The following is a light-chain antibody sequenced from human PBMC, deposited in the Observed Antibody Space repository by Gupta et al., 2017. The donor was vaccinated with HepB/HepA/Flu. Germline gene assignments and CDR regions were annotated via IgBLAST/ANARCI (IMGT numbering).Light chain of an antibody. Sequence: EIVLTQSPATPSVPPGERATLSCRASQNVNTNLAWYQQKPGQAPRLLIYGASTRATGIPAIVSGGGSDTEFTLTISSLQSEDFAVYYCQQYVHWPPCSFGQGTKLEIK. CDR1: QNVNTN. CDR2: GAS. V-gene: IGKV3-15*01. J-gene: IGKJ2*04. CDR3: QQYVHWPPCS.